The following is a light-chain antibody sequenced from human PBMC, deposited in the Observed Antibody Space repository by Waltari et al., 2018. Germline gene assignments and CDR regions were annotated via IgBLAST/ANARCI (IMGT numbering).Light chain of an antibody. CDR2: HAS. V-gene: IGKV3-20*01. Sequence: EIVLTQSPATLSLSPGESATLSCRASQKVSSSYLAWYQQKPGRAPRHLIFHASNRATGCPDRFSGGGSGTDFTLTISRMEHEDFAVYYCQQYGSSLVTFGGGTKVEIK. CDR3: QQYGSSLVT. CDR1: QKVSSSY. J-gene: IGKJ4*01.